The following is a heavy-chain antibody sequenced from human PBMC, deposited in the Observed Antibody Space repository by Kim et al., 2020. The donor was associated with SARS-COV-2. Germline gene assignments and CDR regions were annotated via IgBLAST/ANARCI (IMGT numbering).Heavy chain of an antibody. J-gene: IGHJ4*02. V-gene: IGHV3-30*18. D-gene: IGHD3-10*01. Sequence: GGSLRLSCAASGFTFSSYGMHWVRQAPGKGLEWVAVISYDGSNKYYADSVKGRFTISRDNSKNTLYLQMNSLRAEDTAVYYCAKEELLWFGESAGFDYWGQGTLVTVSS. CDR1: GFTFSSYG. CDR2: ISYDGSNK. CDR3: AKEELLWFGESAGFDY.